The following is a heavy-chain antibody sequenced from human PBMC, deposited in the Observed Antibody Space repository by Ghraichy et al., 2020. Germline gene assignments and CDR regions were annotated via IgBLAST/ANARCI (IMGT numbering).Heavy chain of an antibody. CDR3: AHSSPFIYDFWSGYRYGNYVDY. J-gene: IGHJ4*02. CDR2: IYWDDDK. D-gene: IGHD3-3*01. V-gene: IGHV2-5*02. Sequence: SGPTLVKPTQTLTLTCTFSGFSLSTSGVGVGWIRQPPGKALEWLALIYWDDDKRYSPSLKSRLTITKDTSNNQVVLTMTNMDPVDTATYYCAHSSPFIYDFWSGYRYGNYVDYWGQGTLVTVSS. CDR1: GFSLSTSGVG.